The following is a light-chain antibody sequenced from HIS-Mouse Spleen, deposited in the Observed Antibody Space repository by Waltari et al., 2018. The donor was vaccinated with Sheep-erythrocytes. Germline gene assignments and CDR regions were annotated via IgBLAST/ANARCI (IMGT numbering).Light chain of an antibody. CDR2: EVS. J-gene: IGLJ3*02. V-gene: IGLV2-8*01. CDR3: SSYAGSNNWV. CDR1: SSDVGGYNY. Sequence: QSALTQPRSVSGSPGQSVTISCTGTSSDVGGYNYVSWYQQHPGQAPKPMIYEVSKRPSGVPDRFSGSKSGNTASLTVSGLQAEDEADYYCSSYAGSNNWVFGGGTKLTVL.